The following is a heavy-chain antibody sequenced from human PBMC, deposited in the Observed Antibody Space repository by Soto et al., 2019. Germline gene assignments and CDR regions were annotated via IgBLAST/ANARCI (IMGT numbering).Heavy chain of an antibody. V-gene: IGHV4-39*01. CDR3: ASGIAVAGGYFHH. CDR1: GGSISSSSYY. Sequence: SETLSLTCTVSGGSISSSSYYWGWIRQPPGKGLEWIGSIYYSGSTYYNPSLKSRVTISVDTSKNQFSLKLSSVTAADTAVYYCASGIAVAGGYFHHWGQGTLVTVSS. CDR2: IYYSGST. J-gene: IGHJ1*01. D-gene: IGHD6-19*01.